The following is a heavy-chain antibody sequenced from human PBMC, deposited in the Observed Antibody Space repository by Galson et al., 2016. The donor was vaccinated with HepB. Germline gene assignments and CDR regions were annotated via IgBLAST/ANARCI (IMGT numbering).Heavy chain of an antibody. CDR3: ARGSAIGPLAKFDY. CDR1: GNTFTNYG. CDR2: LSNYNGKT. D-gene: IGHD3-3*01. V-gene: IGHV1-18*01. J-gene: IGHJ4*02. Sequence: SVKVSCKASGNTFTNYGIDWVRRAPGQGLEWMGWLSNYNGKTNYAQRFQGRVTMTTDTSTSTAHMELRSLRYDDTAVYYCARGSAIGPLAKFDYWGQGTLVTVSS.